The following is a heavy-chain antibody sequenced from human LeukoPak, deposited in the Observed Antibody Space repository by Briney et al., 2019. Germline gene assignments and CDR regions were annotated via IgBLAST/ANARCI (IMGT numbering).Heavy chain of an antibody. CDR1: GYTFTGYY. CDR2: INPNSGGT. Sequence: ASVKVSCKASGYTFTGYYMNWVRQAPGQGLEWMGWINPNSGGTNYAQKFQGRVTMTRDTSISTAYMELSRLRSDDTAVYYCARDWLAYCGGDCYSDYYYYMDVWGKGTTVTVSS. CDR3: ARDWLAYCGGDCYSDYYYYMDV. V-gene: IGHV1-2*02. D-gene: IGHD2-21*02. J-gene: IGHJ6*03.